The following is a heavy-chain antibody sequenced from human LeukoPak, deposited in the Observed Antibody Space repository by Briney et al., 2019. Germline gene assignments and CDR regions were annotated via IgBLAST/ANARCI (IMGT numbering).Heavy chain of an antibody. Sequence: SETLSLTCAVYGGSFSGYYWSWIRQPPGKGLEWIGEINHSGSTNYNPSLKSRVTISVDTSKNQFSLKLSSVTAGDTAVYYCAMGLAYCGGDCHPGVYFDYWGQGTLVTVSS. CDR2: INHSGST. J-gene: IGHJ4*02. CDR1: GGSFSGYY. D-gene: IGHD2-21*02. CDR3: AMGLAYCGGDCHPGVYFDY. V-gene: IGHV4-34*01.